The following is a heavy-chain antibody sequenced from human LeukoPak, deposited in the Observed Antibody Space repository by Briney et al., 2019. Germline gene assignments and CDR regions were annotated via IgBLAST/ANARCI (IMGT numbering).Heavy chain of an antibody. Sequence: ASVKVSCKASGYTFTSYDINWVRQATGQGLEWMGWMNPNSGNTGYAQKFQGKVTITRNTSISTAYMELSSLRSEDTAVYYCARGSRYTNPASFDYWGQGTLVTVSS. J-gene: IGHJ4*02. CDR1: GYTFTSYD. D-gene: IGHD1-14*01. V-gene: IGHV1-8*03. CDR2: MNPNSGNT. CDR3: ARGSRYTNPASFDY.